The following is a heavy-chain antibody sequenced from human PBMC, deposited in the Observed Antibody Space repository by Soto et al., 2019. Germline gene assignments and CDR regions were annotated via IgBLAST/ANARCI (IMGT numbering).Heavy chain of an antibody. CDR3: AGIRTYYYGSGSSVGYYYGMDV. J-gene: IGHJ6*02. CDR1: GGSVSSSNW. D-gene: IGHD3-10*01. V-gene: IGHV4-4*02. Sequence: SETLSLTCIVSGGSVSSSNWWGWVRQPPGKGLEWIGEIYHSGSTTYNPSLKSRVTISVDTSKNQFSLKLSSVTAADTAVYYCAGIRTYYYGSGSSVGYYYGMDVWGQGTTVTVSS. CDR2: IYHSGST.